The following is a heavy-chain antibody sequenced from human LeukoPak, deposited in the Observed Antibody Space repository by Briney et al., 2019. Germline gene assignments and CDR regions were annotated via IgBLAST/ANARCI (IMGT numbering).Heavy chain of an antibody. V-gene: IGHV3-48*03. CDR2: IGNSGNTL. Sequence: GGSLRLSCAASGFTPSSYEMNWVRQVPGKGLEWVSHIGNSGNTLKYADSVKGRFTISRDNAKNSLYLQMNSLRAEDTAVYYCARIGSTGVWGSFNIWGQGTMVTVSS. J-gene: IGHJ3*02. CDR1: GFTPSSYE. D-gene: IGHD3-16*01. CDR3: ARIGSTGVWGSFNI.